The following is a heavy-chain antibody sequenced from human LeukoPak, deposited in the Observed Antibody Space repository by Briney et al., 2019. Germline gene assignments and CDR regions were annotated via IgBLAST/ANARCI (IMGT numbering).Heavy chain of an antibody. Sequence: ASVKVSCKASGYTFTSYAMNWVRQAPGQGLEWMGWINTNTGNPTYAQGFTGRFVFSLDTSVSTAYLQISSLKAEDTAVYYCARILTTSGYYPDDFDYWGQGTLVTVSS. V-gene: IGHV7-4-1*02. CDR3: ARILTTSGYYPDDFDY. CDR1: GYTFTSYA. D-gene: IGHD3-22*01. CDR2: INTNTGNP. J-gene: IGHJ4*02.